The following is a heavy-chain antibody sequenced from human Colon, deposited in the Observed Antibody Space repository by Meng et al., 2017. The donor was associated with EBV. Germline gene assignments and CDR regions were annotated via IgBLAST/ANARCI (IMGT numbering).Heavy chain of an antibody. CDR2: MNQSGST. V-gene: IGHV4-34*01. D-gene: IGHD2-15*01. CDR3: ARAWGYCSSGSCRTG. Sequence: QVKLQQWGAGLLKPSETLSLTCAVYGGPSSNFYWSWIRQPPGKGLEWIGEMNQSGSTNYNPSLKSRVTISVDASKNQFSLKLSSVTAADTAVYYCARAWGYCSSGSCRTGWGQGTLVTVSS. CDR1: GGPSSNFY. J-gene: IGHJ4*02.